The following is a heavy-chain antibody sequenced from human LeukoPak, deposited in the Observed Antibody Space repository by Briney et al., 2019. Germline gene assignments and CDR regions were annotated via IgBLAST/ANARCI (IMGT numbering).Heavy chain of an antibody. D-gene: IGHD4-11*01. CDR2: IYYSGST. V-gene: IGHV4-31*03. J-gene: IGHJ5*02. CDR1: GGSVSSGSYY. CDR3: AKGSYSNGFNP. Sequence: TSETLSLTGTVSGGSVSSGSYYWSWIRQPPGKGLEWIGYIYYSGSTYYNPSLKSRVTISVDTSKNQFSLKLSSVTAADTAVYYCAKGSYSNGFNPWGQGTLVTVSS.